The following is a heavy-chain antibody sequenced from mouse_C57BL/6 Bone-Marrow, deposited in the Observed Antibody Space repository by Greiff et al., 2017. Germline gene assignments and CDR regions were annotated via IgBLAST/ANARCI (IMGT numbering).Heavy chain of an antibody. Sequence: VQLQQSGPELVKPGASVKISCKASGYTFTDYYMNWVKQSHGKSLEWIGDINPNNGGTSYNQKFKGKDTLTVDKSSSTAYMELRSLTSEDSAVYYCARKIITTVVATPYFDVWGTGTTVTVSS. CDR1: GYTFTDYY. CDR2: INPNNGGT. J-gene: IGHJ1*03. CDR3: ARKIITTVVATPYFDV. D-gene: IGHD1-1*01. V-gene: IGHV1-26*01.